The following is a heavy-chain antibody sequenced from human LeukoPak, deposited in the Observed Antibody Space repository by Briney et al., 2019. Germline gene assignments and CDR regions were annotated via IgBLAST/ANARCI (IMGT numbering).Heavy chain of an antibody. CDR3: ARDRKSIYGALDY. J-gene: IGHJ4*02. V-gene: IGHV4-39*07. D-gene: IGHD4-17*01. CDR1: GGSISSSSYY. CDR2: IYYSGST. Sequence: SETLSLTCTVSGGSISSSSYYWGWIRQPPGKGLEWIGSIYYSGSTYYNPSLKSRVTISVDTSKNQFSLKLSFVIAADTAVYYCARDRKSIYGALDYWGQGTLVTVSS.